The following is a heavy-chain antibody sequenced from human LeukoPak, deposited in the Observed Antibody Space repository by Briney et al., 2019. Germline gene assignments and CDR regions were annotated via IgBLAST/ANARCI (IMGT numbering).Heavy chain of an antibody. Sequence: PGGSLRLSCAASGFTFSSYSMNWVRQAPGKGLEWVSSISSSSSYIHYADSVKGRFTISRDNAKNSLYLQMNSLRAEDTAVYYCARALVLRSAFDYWGQGTLVTVSS. D-gene: IGHD3-3*01. CDR2: ISSSSSYI. J-gene: IGHJ4*02. V-gene: IGHV3-21*01. CDR1: GFTFSSYS. CDR3: ARALVLRSAFDY.